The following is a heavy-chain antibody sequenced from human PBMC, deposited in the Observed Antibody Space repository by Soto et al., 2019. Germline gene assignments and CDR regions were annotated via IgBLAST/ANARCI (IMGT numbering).Heavy chain of an antibody. CDR1: GFTFSSYG. V-gene: IGHV3-30*18. J-gene: IGHJ4*02. CDR2: ISYDGSNK. CDR3: AKDRGNIVVVPAAIDY. Sequence: PGGSLRLSCAASGFTFSSYGMHWVRQAPGKGLEWVAVISYDGSNKYYADSVKGRFTISRDNSKNTLYLQMNSLRAEDTAVYYCAKDRGNIVVVPAAIDYWGQGTLVTVSS. D-gene: IGHD2-2*01.